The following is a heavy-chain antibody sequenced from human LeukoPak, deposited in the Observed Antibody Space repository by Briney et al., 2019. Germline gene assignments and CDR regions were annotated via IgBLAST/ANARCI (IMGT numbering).Heavy chain of an antibody. J-gene: IGHJ5*02. CDR1: GYSISSGYY. CDR2: INHSGST. V-gene: IGHV4-38-2*02. Sequence: SETLSLTCAVSGYSISSGYYWGWIRQPPGKGLEWIGSINHSGSTFYNPSLKSRVTISIDTSKNQFSLKLSSVTAAGTAVYYCATDPASWFDPWGQGTLVTVSS. CDR3: ATDPASWFDP.